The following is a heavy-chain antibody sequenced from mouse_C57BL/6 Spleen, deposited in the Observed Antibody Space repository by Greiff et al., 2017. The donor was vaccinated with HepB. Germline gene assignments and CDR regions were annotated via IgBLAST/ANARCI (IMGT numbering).Heavy chain of an antibody. CDR1: GYTFTSYW. CDR2: IYPGNSDT. D-gene: IGHD3-2*02. CDR3: TRKMETAQAPFAY. Sequence: EVQLQQSGTVLARPGASVKMSCKTSGYTFTSYWMHWVKQRPGQGLEWIGAIYPGNSDTSYNQKFKGKAKLTAVTSASTAYMELSSLTNEDSAVYYCTRKMETAQAPFAYWGQGTLVTVSA. J-gene: IGHJ3*01. V-gene: IGHV1-5*01.